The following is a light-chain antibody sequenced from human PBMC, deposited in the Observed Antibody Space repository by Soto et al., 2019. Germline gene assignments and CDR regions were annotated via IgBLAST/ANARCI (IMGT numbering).Light chain of an antibody. CDR1: QGISSY. CDR3: QQLNSYPWT. V-gene: IGKV1-9*01. J-gene: IGKJ5*01. Sequence: DIQLTQSPSFPSASVRDRVTITCRASQGISSYLAWYQQKPGKAPKLLIYAASTLQSGVPSRFSGSGSGTEFTLTISRLQPEDFATYYCQQLNSYPWTFGQGTRLEIK. CDR2: AAS.